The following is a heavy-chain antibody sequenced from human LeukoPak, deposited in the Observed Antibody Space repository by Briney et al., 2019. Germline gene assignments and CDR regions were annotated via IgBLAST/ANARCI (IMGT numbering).Heavy chain of an antibody. Sequence: PGGSLRLSCAASGFTFSSYSMNWVRQAPGKGLEWVSSISSSSSYIYYADPVKGRFTTSRDNAKNSLYLQMNSLRAEDTAVYYCARDPGGLDYWGQGTLVTVSS. D-gene: IGHD4-23*01. CDR2: ISSSSSYI. CDR1: GFTFSSYS. J-gene: IGHJ4*02. CDR3: ARDPGGLDY. V-gene: IGHV3-21*01.